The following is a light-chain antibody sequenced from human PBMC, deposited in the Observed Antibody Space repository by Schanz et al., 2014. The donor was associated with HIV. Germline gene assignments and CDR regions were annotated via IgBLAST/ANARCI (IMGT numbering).Light chain of an antibody. V-gene: IGKV3-20*01. CDR3: QQYGSSPPT. Sequence: EIVLTQSPATLSLSPGERATLSCRASQSVSSYLAWYQQKPGQAPRLLISGASSRATGIPDRFSGSGSGTDFTLTISRLEPEDFAVYYCQQYGSSPPTFGPGTKVDIK. J-gene: IGKJ3*01. CDR2: GAS. CDR1: QSVSSY.